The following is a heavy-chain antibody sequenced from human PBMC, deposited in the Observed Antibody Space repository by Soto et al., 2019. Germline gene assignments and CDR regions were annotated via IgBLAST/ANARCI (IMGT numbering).Heavy chain of an antibody. CDR1: GFTFDDYA. Sequence: PGGSLRLSCAASGFTFDDYAMHWVRQAPGKGLEWVSLISWDGGSTYYADSVKGRFTISRDNSKNSLYLQMNSLRAEDTALYYCAKDTGDSSSRRYYYYYGMDVWGQGTTVTVSS. CDR2: ISWDGGST. V-gene: IGHV3-43D*04. CDR3: AKDTGDSSSRRYYYYYGMDV. J-gene: IGHJ6*02. D-gene: IGHD6-6*01.